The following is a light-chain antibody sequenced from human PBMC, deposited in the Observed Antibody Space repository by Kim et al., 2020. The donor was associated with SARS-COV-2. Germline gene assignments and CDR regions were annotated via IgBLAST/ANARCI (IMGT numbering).Light chain of an antibody. Sequence: SYELTQPSSVSVSPGQTARITCSGDVLAKKYARWFQQKPGQAPVLVIYKDSERPSGIPERFSGSRSGTIVTLTISGAQVEDEADYYCYSAADNNVVFGGGTQLTVL. CDR3: YSAADNNVV. J-gene: IGLJ2*01. CDR2: KDS. CDR1: VLAKKY. V-gene: IGLV3-27*01.